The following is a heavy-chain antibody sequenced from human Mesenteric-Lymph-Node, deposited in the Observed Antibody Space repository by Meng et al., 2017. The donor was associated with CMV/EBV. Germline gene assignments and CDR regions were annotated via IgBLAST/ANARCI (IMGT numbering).Heavy chain of an antibody. CDR2: ITGRGDKT. D-gene: IGHD4-17*01. V-gene: IGHV3-23*01. J-gene: IGHJ4*02. CDR3: VRPRAFTVTTRWTTHRGGL. CDR1: GFYFSSYA. Sequence: GESLKISCTASGFYFSSYAMNWVRQAPGKGLEWVSTITGRGDKTYHADSVEGRFSISRDNSNNTLYLQVNSLRGEDMTVYYCVRPRAFTVTTRWTTHRGGLGGQGTLVTVSS.